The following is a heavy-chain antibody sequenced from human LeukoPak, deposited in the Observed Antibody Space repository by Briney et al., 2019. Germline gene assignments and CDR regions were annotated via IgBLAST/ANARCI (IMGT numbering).Heavy chain of an antibody. Sequence: GASVKVSCKASGYTFTGYYMHWVRQAPGQGLEWMGWINPNSGGTNYAQKFQGRVTMTRDTSNSTAYMELSRLRSDDTAVYYCARDRAGITGTIDFSFDYWGQGTLVTVSS. CDR2: INPNSGGT. J-gene: IGHJ4*02. CDR3: ARDRAGITGTIDFSFDY. D-gene: IGHD1-7*01. CDR1: GYTFTGYY. V-gene: IGHV1-2*02.